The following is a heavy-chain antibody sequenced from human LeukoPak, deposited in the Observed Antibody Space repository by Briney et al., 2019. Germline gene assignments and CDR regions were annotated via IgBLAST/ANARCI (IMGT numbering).Heavy chain of an antibody. CDR2: ISGDGSST. CDR1: GFTFDDYA. D-gene: IGHD6-13*01. Sequence: GGSLRLSCAASGFTFDDYAMHWVRQAPGKGLEWVSLISGDGSSTYYADSVKGRFTISRDNSKNSLYLQMNSLRTEDTALYYYAKDSTEYSSSWYSYWGQGTLVTVSS. J-gene: IGHJ4*02. V-gene: IGHV3-43*02. CDR3: AKDSTEYSSSWYSY.